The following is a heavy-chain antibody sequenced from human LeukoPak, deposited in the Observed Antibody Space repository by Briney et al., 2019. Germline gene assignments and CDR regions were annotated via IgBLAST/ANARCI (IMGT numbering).Heavy chain of an antibody. CDR2: INSDGSEG. J-gene: IGHJ4*02. CDR3: AKEGGIVGDEN. CDR1: GFTFSGFW. Sequence: PGGSLRLSCAVSGFTFSGFWMSWSRQAPGKGLEWVASINSDGSEGYYADVVKGRFTISRDNAKNSLYLQINSLRAEDTAVYYCAKEGGIVGDENWGQGTLVTVSS. V-gene: IGHV3-7*03. D-gene: IGHD1-26*01.